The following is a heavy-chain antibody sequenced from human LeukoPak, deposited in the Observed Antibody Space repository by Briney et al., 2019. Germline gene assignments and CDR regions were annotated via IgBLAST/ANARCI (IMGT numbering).Heavy chain of an antibody. Sequence: SETLSLTCTVSGGSISSYYWSWVRQPPGKGLEWIGEIYHSGSTNYNPSLKSRVTISVDKSKNQFSLKLSSVTAADTAVYYCARGGLGYCSSTSCYTNWNPQDYWGQGTLVTVSS. V-gene: IGHV4-4*02. J-gene: IGHJ4*02. CDR2: IYHSGST. D-gene: IGHD2-2*02. CDR1: GGSISSYY. CDR3: ARGGLGYCSSTSCYTNWNPQDY.